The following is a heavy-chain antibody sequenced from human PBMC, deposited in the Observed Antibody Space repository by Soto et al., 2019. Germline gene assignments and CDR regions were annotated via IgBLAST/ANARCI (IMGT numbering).Heavy chain of an antibody. CDR1: GFSFTNFA. V-gene: IGHV3-23*01. J-gene: IGHJ4*02. CDR3: TREITASDY. CDR2: IGASGDIT. Sequence: GGSLRLSCAASGFSFTNFAMSWVRQAPGKGLEWVAGIGASGDITWYADSVKGRFTVSRDNAKNSVFLQMNSLRAEDTAVYYCTREITASDYWGQGNLVTVSS.